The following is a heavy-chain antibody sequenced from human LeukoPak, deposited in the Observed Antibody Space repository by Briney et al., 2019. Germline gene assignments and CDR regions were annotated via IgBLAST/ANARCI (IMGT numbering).Heavy chain of an antibody. CDR1: GFTFSSSW. CDR3: ARWGPGKVDDY. J-gene: IGHJ4*02. V-gene: IGHV3-33*08. CDR2: VWYDGSNK. Sequence: PGGSLRLSCAAYGFTFSSSWMHWVRQAPGKGLEWVAVVWYDGSNKYYADSVKGRFTISRDNSKDTLYLQMDSLRAEDTAVYYCARWGPGKVDDYWGQGTLVTVSS. D-gene: IGHD4-23*01.